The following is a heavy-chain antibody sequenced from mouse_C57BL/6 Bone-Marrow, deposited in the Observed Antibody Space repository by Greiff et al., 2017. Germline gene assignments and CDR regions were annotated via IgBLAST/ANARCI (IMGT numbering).Heavy chain of an antibody. CDR3: AIYYYEAWFAY. J-gene: IGHJ3*01. V-gene: IGHV5-17*01. Sequence: EVTVVESGGGLVKPGGSLKLSCAASGFTFSDYGMHWVRQAPEKGLEWVAYISSGSSTIYYDDTVKGRFTISRDNAKNTLFLQKTGLRSEDTAMYYCAIYYYEAWFAYWGQGTLVTVSA. CDR1: GFTFSDYG. CDR2: ISSGSSTI. D-gene: IGHD2-4*01.